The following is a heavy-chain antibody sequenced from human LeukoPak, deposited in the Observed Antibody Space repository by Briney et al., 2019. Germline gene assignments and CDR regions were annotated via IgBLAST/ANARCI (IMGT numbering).Heavy chain of an antibody. Sequence: GESLKISCKGSGYSFTSYWIGWVRQMPGKGLEWMGIIYPGDSETKYSPSFQGQVNISADRSSSTAYLQWNSLKASDTAMYYCARAYGSGKPYYYYIDVWGEGTTVTISS. V-gene: IGHV5-51*01. D-gene: IGHD3-10*01. J-gene: IGHJ6*03. CDR3: ARAYGSGKPYYYYIDV. CDR2: IYPGDSET. CDR1: GYSFTSYW.